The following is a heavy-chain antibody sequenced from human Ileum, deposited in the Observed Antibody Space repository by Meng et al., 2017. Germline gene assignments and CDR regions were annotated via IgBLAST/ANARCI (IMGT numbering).Heavy chain of an antibody. CDR2: INAGNGNT. V-gene: IGHV1-3*01. J-gene: IGHJ4*02. CDR3: ATRGGGDCSGGSCYHY. Sequence: ASVKVSCKASGYTFTAYIMHWVRQAPGQRLEWMGWINAGNGNTKYSQKFQGRVTITGDTSGSAAYMELSRLTSEDTAVYYCATRGGGDCSGGSCYHYWGQGTLVTVSS. CDR1: GYTFTAYI. D-gene: IGHD2-15*01.